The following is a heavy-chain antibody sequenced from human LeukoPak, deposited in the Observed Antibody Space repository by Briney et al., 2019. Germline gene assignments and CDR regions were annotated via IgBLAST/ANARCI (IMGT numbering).Heavy chain of an antibody. J-gene: IGHJ4*02. D-gene: IGHD3-22*01. Sequence: GRSLRLSCAASGFTFSSYAMHWVRQAPAKGLEWVAVISYEGSNKYYADSVKGRFTISRDNSTNTLYLQMNSLRAVDTAVYYCASDYYDSSGYSEPYDYWGQGTLVTVSS. CDR2: ISYEGSNK. CDR3: ASDYYDSSGYSEPYDY. V-gene: IGHV3-30-3*01. CDR1: GFTFSSYA.